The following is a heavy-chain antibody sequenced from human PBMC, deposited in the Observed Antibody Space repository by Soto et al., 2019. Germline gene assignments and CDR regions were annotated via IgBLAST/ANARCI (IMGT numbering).Heavy chain of an antibody. CDR1: GGSISSGNYS. V-gene: IGHV4-30-4*01. CDR2: IYSSGST. Sequence: SETLSLTCTVSGGSISSGNYSWSWIRQPPGKGLEWIGYIYSSGSTYFNPSLKSRLTISIDASKNHFSLKLSSVTAADTAVYYCARAFLTYYYDRIYFGGWFDTWGQGTLVTVSS. CDR3: ARAFLTYYYDRIYFGGWFDT. J-gene: IGHJ5*02. D-gene: IGHD3-22*01.